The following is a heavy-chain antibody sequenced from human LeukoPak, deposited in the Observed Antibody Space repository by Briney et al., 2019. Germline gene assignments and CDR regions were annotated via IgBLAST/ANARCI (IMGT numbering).Heavy chain of an antibody. CDR1: GYTFTSYA. V-gene: IGHV1-3*01. CDR2: INAGNGNT. J-gene: IGHJ4*02. D-gene: IGHD6-19*01. CDR3: ARDRSSGWYDY. Sequence: ASVKVSCTASGYTFTSYAMHWVRQAPGQRLEWMGWINAGNGNTKYSQKFQGRVTITRDTSASTAYMELSSLRSEDTAVYYCARDRSSGWYDYWGQGTLVTVSS.